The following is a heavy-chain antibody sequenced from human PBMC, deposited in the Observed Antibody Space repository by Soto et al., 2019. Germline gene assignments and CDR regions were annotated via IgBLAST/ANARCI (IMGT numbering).Heavy chain of an antibody. CDR1: GGSISSNRYC. CDR3: ARGGAARHYWFDP. Sequence: SETLSLTCTVSGGSISSNRYCWGWIRQPPGKGLEWIGTIYYGGSTYFNPSLTSRVTIPVDASKNQFSLRLSSVTAADTAVYYCARGGAARHYWFDPWGQGTLVTVSS. V-gene: IGHV4-39*07. J-gene: IGHJ5*02. CDR2: IYYGGST. D-gene: IGHD6-6*01.